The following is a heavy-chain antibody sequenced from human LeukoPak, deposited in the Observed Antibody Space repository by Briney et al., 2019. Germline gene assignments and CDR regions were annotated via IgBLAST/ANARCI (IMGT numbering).Heavy chain of an antibody. J-gene: IGHJ2*01. Sequence: SETLSLTCTVSGGSISSSSYYWGWIRQPPGKGLEWIGSIYYSGSTYYNPSLKSRVTISVDTSKNQFSLKLSSVTAADTAVYYCASIGGWYFGYFDLWGRGTLVTVSS. V-gene: IGHV4-39*01. CDR1: GGSISSSSYY. CDR3: ASIGGWYFGYFDL. D-gene: IGHD6-19*01. CDR2: IYYSGST.